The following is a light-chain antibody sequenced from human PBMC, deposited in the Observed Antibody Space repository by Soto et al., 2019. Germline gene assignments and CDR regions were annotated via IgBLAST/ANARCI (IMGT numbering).Light chain of an antibody. CDR2: DVT. CDR1: SSDIGGYNY. J-gene: IGLJ2*01. V-gene: IGLV2-14*03. CDR3: NSYTSSSTHV. Sequence: QSALTQPASVSGSPGQSITISCTGTSSDIGGYNYVSWYQQHPGKAPKLMIYDVTYRPSGVSSRFSGSKSGNTASLTISGLQAEDEADYYCNSYTSSSTHVFGGGTKVTVL.